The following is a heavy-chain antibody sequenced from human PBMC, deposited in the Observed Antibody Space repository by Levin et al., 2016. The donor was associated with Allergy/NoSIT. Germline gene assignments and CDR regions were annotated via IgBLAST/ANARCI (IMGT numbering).Heavy chain of an antibody. D-gene: IGHD3-10*01. V-gene: IGHV4-34*01. CDR1: GGSFSGYY. J-gene: IGHJ4*02. CDR3: ARTCITMVRGDGGYFDY. CDR2: INHSGST. Sequence: SETLSLTCAVYGGSFSGYYWSWIRQPPGKGLEWIGEINHSGSTNYNPSLKSRVTISVDTSKNQFSLKLSSVTAADTAVYYCARTCITMVRGDGGYFDYWGQGTLVTVSS.